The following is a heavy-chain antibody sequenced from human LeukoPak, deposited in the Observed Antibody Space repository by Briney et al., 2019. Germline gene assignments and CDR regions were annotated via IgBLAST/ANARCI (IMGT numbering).Heavy chain of an antibody. CDR1: GYSFTSYW. D-gene: IGHD3-3*01. V-gene: IGHV5-51*01. Sequence: GESLKISCKGSGYSFTSYWIGWVRQVPGKGLEWMGIIYPGDSDTSYSPSFQGQVTISADKSISTAYLQWSILKASDTAMYYCARHPGVTIFGVVNNYFEDWGQGTLVTVSS. CDR3: ARHPGVTIFGVVNNYFED. J-gene: IGHJ4*02. CDR2: IYPGDSDT.